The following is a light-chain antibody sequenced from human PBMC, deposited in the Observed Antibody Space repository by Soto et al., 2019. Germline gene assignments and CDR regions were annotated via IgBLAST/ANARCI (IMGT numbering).Light chain of an antibody. CDR1: QSVLYSSNNENY. Sequence: DIVMTQSPDSLAVSLGERATINCRSSQSVLYSSNNENYLAWYQQKAGQPPKLLIYWASTRESGVPDRFSGSGSGTDFTLSISSLQAEDVAVYYCQQYYSTLLNCGVETKVDIK. CDR3: QQYYSTLLN. V-gene: IGKV4-1*01. CDR2: WAS. J-gene: IGKJ4*01.